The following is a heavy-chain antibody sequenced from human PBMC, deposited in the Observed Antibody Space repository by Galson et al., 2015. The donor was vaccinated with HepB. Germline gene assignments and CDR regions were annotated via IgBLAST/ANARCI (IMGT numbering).Heavy chain of an antibody. Sequence: SLRLSCAASGFTFNTHGTHWVRQAPGKGLEWVAVIWSDGRTTYSGDSVKGRFTISRDNAKNTLYLQMKSLRADDTAVYYCARDRRYSSFLDFWGQGSLVTVSS. CDR1: GFTFNTHG. CDR2: IWSDGRTT. V-gene: IGHV3-33*08. CDR3: ARDRRYSSFLDF. J-gene: IGHJ4*02. D-gene: IGHD5-18*01.